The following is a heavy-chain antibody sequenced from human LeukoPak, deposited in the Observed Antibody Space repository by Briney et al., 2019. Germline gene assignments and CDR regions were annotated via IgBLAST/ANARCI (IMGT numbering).Heavy chain of an antibody. CDR2: IYYSGST. CDR1: GGSISSSSYY. D-gene: IGHD3-10*01. CDR3: ARDRGSSGWFDY. V-gene: IGHV4-39*07. J-gene: IGHJ4*02. Sequence: PSETLSLTCTVSGGSISSSSYYWGWIRQPPGKGLEWIGSIYYSGSTYYNPSLKSRVTISVDTSKNQFSLKLSSMTAADTAVYYCARDRGSSGWFDYWGQGTLVTVSS.